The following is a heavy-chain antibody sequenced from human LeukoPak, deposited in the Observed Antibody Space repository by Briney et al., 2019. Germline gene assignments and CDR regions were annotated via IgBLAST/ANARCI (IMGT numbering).Heavy chain of an antibody. V-gene: IGHV1-8*01. D-gene: IGHD1-26*01. J-gene: IGHJ4*02. CDR3: ASAGRELLRGDY. CDR2: MNPNSGNT. Sequence: ASVKVSCKASGYTFTSYGISWVRQAPGQGLEWMGWMNPNSGNTGYAQKFQGRVTITADESTSTAYMELSSLRSEDTAVYYCASAGRELLRGDYWGQGTLVTVSS. CDR1: GYTFTSYG.